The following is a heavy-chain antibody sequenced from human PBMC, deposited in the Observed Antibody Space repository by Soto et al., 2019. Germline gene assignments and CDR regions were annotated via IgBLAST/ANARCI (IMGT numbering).Heavy chain of an antibody. CDR2: ISYDGSNK. J-gene: IGHJ4*02. Sequence: PGGSLRLSCAASGFTFSSYGMHGVRQAPGKGLEWVAVISYDGSNKYYADSVKGRFTISRDNSKNTLYLQMNSLRAEDTAVYYCAKENINDFWSGYSEPRVYFDYWGQGTLVTVSS. V-gene: IGHV3-30*18. CDR3: AKENINDFWSGYSEPRVYFDY. CDR1: GFTFSSYG. D-gene: IGHD3-3*01.